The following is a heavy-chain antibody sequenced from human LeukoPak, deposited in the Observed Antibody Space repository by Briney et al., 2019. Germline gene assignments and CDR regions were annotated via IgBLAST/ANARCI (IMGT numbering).Heavy chain of an antibody. CDR1: GGSISRYY. Sequence: PSETLSLTCTVSGGSISRYYWSWIRQPPGKGLEWIGYIYYSGRTNYNPSLKSRVTISVDTSKNQFSLKLSSVTAADTAVYYCARVHSGSYSLKSWGQGTLVTVSS. CDR3: ARVHSGSYSLKS. CDR2: IYYSGRT. V-gene: IGHV4-59*01. J-gene: IGHJ4*02. D-gene: IGHD1-26*01.